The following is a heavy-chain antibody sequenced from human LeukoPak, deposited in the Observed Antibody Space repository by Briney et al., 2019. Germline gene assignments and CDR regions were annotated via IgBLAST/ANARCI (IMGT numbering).Heavy chain of an antibody. CDR2: INPNSGGT. CDR3: ARDYGGKGCFDY. CDR1: GYTFTGYY. Sequence: ASVKVSCKASGYTFTGYYMHWVRQAPGQGLEWMGRINPNSGGTNYAQKFQGRVTMTRDTSISTAYMELSRLRSDDTAVYYCARDYGGKGCFDYWGQGTLVTVSS. V-gene: IGHV1-2*06. D-gene: IGHD4-23*01. J-gene: IGHJ4*02.